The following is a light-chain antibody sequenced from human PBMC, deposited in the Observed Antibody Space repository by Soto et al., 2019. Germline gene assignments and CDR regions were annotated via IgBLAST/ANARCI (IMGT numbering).Light chain of an antibody. Sequence: EIVLTQSPATLSLSPGERATLSCRASQSVSSYLAWYQQKPGQAPRLLIYDASNRATGIPARFSGSGSGTDSPLPIRSLEPEDFAVFFCQQRRKGGGGEYTFGQGTKLEIK. J-gene: IGKJ2*01. CDR2: DAS. V-gene: IGKV3-11*01. CDR3: QQRRKGGGGEYT. CDR1: QSVSSY.